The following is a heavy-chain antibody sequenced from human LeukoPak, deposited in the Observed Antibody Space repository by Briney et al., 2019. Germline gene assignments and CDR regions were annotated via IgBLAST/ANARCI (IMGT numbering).Heavy chain of an antibody. Sequence: SETLSLTCAVYGGSFSGYYWSWIRQPPGKGLEWIGETNHSGSTNYNPSLKSRVTISVDTSKNQFSLKLSSVTAADTAVYYCARRVLALYYFDYWGQGTLVTVSS. CDR2: TNHSGST. J-gene: IGHJ4*02. D-gene: IGHD3-3*01. CDR3: ARRVLALYYFDY. CDR1: GGSFSGYY. V-gene: IGHV4-34*01.